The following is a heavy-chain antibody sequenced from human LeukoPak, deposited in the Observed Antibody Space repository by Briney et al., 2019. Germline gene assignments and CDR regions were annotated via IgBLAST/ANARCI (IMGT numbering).Heavy chain of an antibody. CDR3: PRLAMVRGVIIAYFDY. J-gene: IGHJ4*02. CDR2: FDPEDGET. CDR1: GYTLTELS. Sequence: ASVKVSCKVSGYTLTELSMHWVRQAPGKGLEWMGGFDPEDGETIYAQKFQGRVTMTEDTSTDTAYMELSSLRSEDTAVYYCPRLAMVRGVIIAYFDYWGQGTLVTVSS. D-gene: IGHD3-10*01. V-gene: IGHV1-24*01.